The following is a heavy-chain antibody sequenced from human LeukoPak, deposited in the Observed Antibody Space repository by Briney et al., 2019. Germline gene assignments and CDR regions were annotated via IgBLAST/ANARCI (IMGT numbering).Heavy chain of an antibody. J-gene: IGHJ4*02. Sequence: SETLSLTCAVSGGSISSYYWSWVRQPAGKGLEWIGRIYTSGSTYYKPSLKRRVTISVDTSKNQFSLKLTSVTAADTAVYYCAAGRSDYFDYWGQGTLVTVSS. CDR2: IYTSGST. V-gene: IGHV4-4*07. CDR1: GGSISSYY. CDR3: AAGRSDYFDY. D-gene: IGHD6-25*01.